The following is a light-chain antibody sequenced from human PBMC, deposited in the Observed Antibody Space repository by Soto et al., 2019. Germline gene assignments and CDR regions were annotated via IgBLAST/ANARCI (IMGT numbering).Light chain of an antibody. J-gene: IGLJ1*01. V-gene: IGLV2-11*01. CDR1: SSDVGGYNY. Sequence: QSALTQPRSASGSPVQSVTISCTVTSSDVGGYNYVSWYQQHPGKAPKLMIYDVSKRPSGVPDRFSGSKSGNTASLTISGLQAEDEADYYCCSYAGSYTYVFGTGTKVTVL. CDR3: CSYAGSYTYV. CDR2: DVS.